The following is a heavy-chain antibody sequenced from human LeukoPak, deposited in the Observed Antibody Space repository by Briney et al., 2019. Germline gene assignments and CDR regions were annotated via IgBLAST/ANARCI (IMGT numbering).Heavy chain of an antibody. J-gene: IGHJ6*03. CDR3: ARFGITGTTGWYYYYYYMDV. CDR2: ISSSSSYI. D-gene: IGHD1-20*01. Sequence: GGSLRLSCAASGFTFSSYSMDWVRQAPGKGLEWVSSISSSSSYIYYADSVKGRFTISRDNAKNSLYLQMNSLRAEDTAVYYCARFGITGTTGWYYYYYYMDVWGKGTTVTVSS. V-gene: IGHV3-21*01. CDR1: GFTFSSYS.